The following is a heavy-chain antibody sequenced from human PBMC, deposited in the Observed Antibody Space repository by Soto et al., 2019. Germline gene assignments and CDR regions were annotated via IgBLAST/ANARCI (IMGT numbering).Heavy chain of an antibody. Sequence: QVQLVESGGGMVQPGRSLRLSCAASGFTFSSYGMHWVRQAPGKGLEWVAVISYDGSNKYYADSVKGRFTISRDNSKNTLYLQMNSLRAEDTAVYYCAKDGGYSSGWYVIPMPYYFDYWGQGTLVTVSS. CDR1: GFTFSSYG. V-gene: IGHV3-30*18. J-gene: IGHJ4*02. CDR3: AKDGGYSSGWYVIPMPYYFDY. CDR2: ISYDGSNK. D-gene: IGHD6-19*01.